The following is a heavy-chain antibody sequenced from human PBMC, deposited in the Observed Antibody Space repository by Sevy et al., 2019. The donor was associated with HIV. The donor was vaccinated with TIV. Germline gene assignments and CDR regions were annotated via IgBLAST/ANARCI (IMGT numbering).Heavy chain of an antibody. CDR3: VREDLVLGEDNYYGMDV. D-gene: IGHD3-16*01. CDR2: MYSDGST. Sequence: HHGGSLRLSCAASGFPVSSNYMSWVRQAPGKGLEWVSVMYSDGSTYHADSVKGRFTISRDNSKNTLYLQMNSLRVGDTAVYYCVREDLVLGEDNYYGMDVWGQGTTVTVSS. J-gene: IGHJ6*02. CDR1: GFPVSSNY. V-gene: IGHV3-66*01.